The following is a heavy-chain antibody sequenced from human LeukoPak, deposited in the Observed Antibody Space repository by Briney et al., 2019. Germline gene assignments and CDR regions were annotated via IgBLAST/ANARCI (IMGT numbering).Heavy chain of an antibody. V-gene: IGHV1-8*01. CDR3: ARGLPILVWFGELSRIFDY. CDR1: GYTFTSYD. Sequence: ASVKVSCKASGYTFTSYDINWVRQATGQGLEWMGWMNPNSGDTGYAQKFQGRVTMTRNTSISTAYMELSSLRSEDTAVYYCARGLPILVWFGELSRIFDYWGQGTLVTVSS. CDR2: MNPNSGDT. J-gene: IGHJ4*02. D-gene: IGHD3-10*01.